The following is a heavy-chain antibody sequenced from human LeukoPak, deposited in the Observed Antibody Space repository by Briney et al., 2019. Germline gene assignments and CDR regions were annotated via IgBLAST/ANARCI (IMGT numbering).Heavy chain of an antibody. CDR2: VIPNSGAT. J-gene: IGHJ3*02. CDR3: ARDHNYGDYDAPGVFDI. D-gene: IGHD4-17*01. CDR1: GYTFTDYY. V-gene: IGHV1-2*02. Sequence: ASVKVSCKTSGYTFTDYYMHWVRQAPGQGLEWMGWVIPNSGATRYAQKFQGRVTMTRDTSITTAYMELSRLTSDDTAVYYCARDHNYGDYDAPGVFDIWGQGTMVTVSA.